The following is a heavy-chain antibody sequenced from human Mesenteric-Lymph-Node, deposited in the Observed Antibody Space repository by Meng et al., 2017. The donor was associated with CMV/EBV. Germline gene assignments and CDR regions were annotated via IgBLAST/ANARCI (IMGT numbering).Heavy chain of an antibody. V-gene: IGHV3-30*04. J-gene: IGHJ4*02. D-gene: IGHD4-11*01. CDR3: ARVRYSNYQDFDY. CDR1: GFTFSSYA. CDR2: ISYDGSNE. Sequence: GGSLRLSCAASGFTFSSYAMHWVRQAPGKGLEWVAVISYDGSNEYYADSVKGRFTISRDNFKNTLYLQMNSLRAEDTAVYYCARVRYSNYQDFDYWGQGTLVTVSS.